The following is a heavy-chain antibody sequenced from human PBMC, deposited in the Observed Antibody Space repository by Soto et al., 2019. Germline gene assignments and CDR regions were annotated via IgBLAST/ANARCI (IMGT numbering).Heavy chain of an antibody. D-gene: IGHD6-19*01. V-gene: IGHV1-3*01. Sequence: QAHLVQSGAEVKMPGDSVQVSCKASGFVSSNYNFHWVRQAPGQRLEWMGRINAGNGNTQYSQNFQGRVTFTSDASASTAFMELTNLRFEDRAMYYCASDYGSNWRLWGQGTLVSVSS. CDR3: ASDYGSNWRL. CDR2: INAGNGNT. J-gene: IGHJ4*02. CDR1: GFVSSNYN.